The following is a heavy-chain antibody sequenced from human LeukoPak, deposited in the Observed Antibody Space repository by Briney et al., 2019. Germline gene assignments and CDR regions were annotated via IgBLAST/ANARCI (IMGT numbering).Heavy chain of an antibody. D-gene: IGHD4-17*01. CDR1: GFTFSSYA. V-gene: IGHV3-23*01. CDR2: ISSSGGNR. CDR3: VKKGQADDYGNPD. J-gene: IGHJ4*02. Sequence: GGSLRLSCAASGFTFSSYAMSWVRQAPGKGLEWVSAISSSGGNRYYADSVKGRFTISRDNSKNTLYLQMNNLRADDTAVYYCVKKGQADDYGNPDWGQGALVTVSP.